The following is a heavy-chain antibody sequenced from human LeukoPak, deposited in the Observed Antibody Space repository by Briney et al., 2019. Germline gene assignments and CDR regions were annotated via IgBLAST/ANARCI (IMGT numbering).Heavy chain of an antibody. J-gene: IGHJ6*03. CDR2: ISGSGGST. Sequence: GGSLRLSCAASGFTFSSYAMSWVRQAPGKGLEWVSAISGSGGSTYYADSVKGRFTISRDNSKNTLYLQMNSLRAEDTAVYYCAKDGRFCSSTSCPYSDILGYYYYYYMDVWGKGTTVTVSS. CDR3: AKDGRFCSSTSCPYSDILGYYYYYYMDV. D-gene: IGHD2-2*01. CDR1: GFTFSSYA. V-gene: IGHV3-23*01.